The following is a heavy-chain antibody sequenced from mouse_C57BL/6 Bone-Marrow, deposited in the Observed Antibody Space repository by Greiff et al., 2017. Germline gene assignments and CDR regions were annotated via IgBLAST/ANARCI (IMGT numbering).Heavy chain of an antibody. Sequence: QVQLKQPGAELVKPGASVKLSCKASGYTFTSYWMQWVKQRPGQGLEWIGEIDPSDSYTNYNQKFKGQATLTVDTSSSTAYMQLSSLTSEDSAVYYCARSITTVPYFDYWGQGTTLTVSS. V-gene: IGHV1-50*01. CDR1: GYTFTSYW. J-gene: IGHJ2*01. CDR2: IDPSDSYT. CDR3: ARSITTVPYFDY. D-gene: IGHD1-1*01.